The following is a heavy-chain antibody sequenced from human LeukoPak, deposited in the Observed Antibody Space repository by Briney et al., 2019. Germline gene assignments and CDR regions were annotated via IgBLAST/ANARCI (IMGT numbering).Heavy chain of an antibody. D-gene: IGHD1-26*01. Sequence: GGSLRLSCAASGFAFSYSSMHWVRQAPGKGLEWVAGISYDGHYKGYADSVRGRFTISRDDSKNHLYLETSGLRPEDAALYYCVRDLLVGSPDYFDLWGQGALVTVSS. V-gene: IGHV3-30*04. J-gene: IGHJ4*02. CDR2: ISYDGHYK. CDR3: VRDLLVGSPDYFDL. CDR1: GFAFSYSS.